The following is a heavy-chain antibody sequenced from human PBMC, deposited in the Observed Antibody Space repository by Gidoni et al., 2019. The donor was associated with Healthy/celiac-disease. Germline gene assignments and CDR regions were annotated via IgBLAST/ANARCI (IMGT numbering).Heavy chain of an antibody. V-gene: IGHV3-9*01. CDR1: GFPLSVYA. D-gene: IGHD1-26*01. Sequence: EVQLVGSGGGVVQPGRSLRPPRGGPGFPLSVYAMHWGRQAPGKGLGWVSGISWNSGSIGYADSVKGRFTISRDNAKNSLYLQMNSLRAEDTALYYCAKDSWKWELRGSPIDYWGQGTLVTVSS. CDR3: AKDSWKWELRGSPIDY. CDR2: ISWNSGSI. J-gene: IGHJ4*02.